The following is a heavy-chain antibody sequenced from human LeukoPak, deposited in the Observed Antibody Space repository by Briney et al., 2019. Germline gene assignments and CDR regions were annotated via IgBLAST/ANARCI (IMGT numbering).Heavy chain of an antibody. Sequence: GESLKFSCKGYGYSFATYWIGWVRQMTGKGMEWMGILYPGDSDTRYSTSFQGQVTISVDKSISTSNLQWRSLKASDTAMYYCARPAYCGGDCYSDAFDIWGQGTMVTVSS. CDR3: ARPAYCGGDCYSDAFDI. CDR1: GYSFATYW. CDR2: LYPGDSDT. J-gene: IGHJ3*02. D-gene: IGHD2-21*01. V-gene: IGHV5-51*01.